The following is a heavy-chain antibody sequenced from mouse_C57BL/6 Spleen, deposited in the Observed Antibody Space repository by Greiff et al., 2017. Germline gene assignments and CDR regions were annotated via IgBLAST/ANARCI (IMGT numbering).Heavy chain of an antibody. CDR3: ARGGTTVVADY. CDR1: GYSITSGYY. Sequence: EVQRVESGPGLVKPSQSLSLTCSVTGYSITSGYYWNWLRQFPGNKLEWMGYISYDGSNNYNPSLKNRISITRDTSKNQFFLKLNSVTTEDTATYYCARGGTTVVADYWGQGTTLTVSS. J-gene: IGHJ2*01. D-gene: IGHD1-1*01. V-gene: IGHV3-6*01. CDR2: ISYDGSN.